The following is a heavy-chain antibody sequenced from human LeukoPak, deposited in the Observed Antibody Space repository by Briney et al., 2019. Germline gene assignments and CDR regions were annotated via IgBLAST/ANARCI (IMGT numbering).Heavy chain of an antibody. CDR1: GYTFTNYY. CDR2: INPGGDNT. D-gene: IGHD5-24*01. CDR3: ARIRDGYNDAYDV. Sequence: ASVKLSCKASGYTFTNYYIHWVRQTPGQGLEWMRLINPGGDNTDYAQTFQGRVSMTRDTSTSTVYMWLSSLRSEDTAVYYCARIRDGYNDAYDVWGQGTMVTVSS. J-gene: IGHJ3*01. V-gene: IGHV1-46*01.